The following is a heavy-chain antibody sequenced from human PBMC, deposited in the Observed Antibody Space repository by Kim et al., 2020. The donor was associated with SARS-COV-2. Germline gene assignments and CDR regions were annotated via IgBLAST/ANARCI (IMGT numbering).Heavy chain of an antibody. CDR2: ISYDGSNK. CDR3: AKPDQYDFWSPPSA. CDR1: GFTFSSYG. V-gene: IGHV3-30*18. Sequence: GGSLRLSCAASGFTFSSYGMHWVRQAPGKGLEWVAVISYDGSNKYYADSVKGRFTISRDNSKNTLYLQMNSLRAEDTAVYYCAKPDQYDFWSPPSAWGQG. J-gene: IGHJ5*02. D-gene: IGHD3-3*01.